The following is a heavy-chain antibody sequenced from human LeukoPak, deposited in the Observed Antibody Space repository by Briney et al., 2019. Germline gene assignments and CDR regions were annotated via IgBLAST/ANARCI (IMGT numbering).Heavy chain of an antibody. J-gene: IGHJ1*01. V-gene: IGHV1-18*01. CDR3: ATATQPRGYFLH. CDR1: GYTFTTYS. Sequence: ASVKVSCKASGYTFTTYSLAWVRQAPGQSLQWMGWISVNNGGTNYAQSFQDRVTLTRDTSTNTAYLELRSLRSDDTAIIYCATATQPRGYFLHWGQGTLVTVSS. CDR2: ISVNNGGT. D-gene: IGHD2-2*01.